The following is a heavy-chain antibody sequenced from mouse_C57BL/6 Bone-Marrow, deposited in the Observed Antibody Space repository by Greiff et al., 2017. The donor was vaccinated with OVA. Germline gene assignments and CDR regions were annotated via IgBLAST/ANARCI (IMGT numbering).Heavy chain of an antibody. CDR3: TREMGPFAY. D-gene: IGHD2-3*01. Sequence: QVQLKQSGAELVRPGASVTLSCKASGYTFTDYEMHWVKQTPVHGLEWIGAIDPETGGTAYNQKFKGKSILTADKASSTSYMELRSQTSEDSAVYYCTREMGPFAYWGQGTLVTVSA. CDR2: IDPETGGT. V-gene: IGHV1-15*01. J-gene: IGHJ3*01. CDR1: GYTFTDYE.